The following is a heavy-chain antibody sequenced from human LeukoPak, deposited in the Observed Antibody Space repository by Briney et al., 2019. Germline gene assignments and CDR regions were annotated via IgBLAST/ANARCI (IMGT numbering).Heavy chain of an antibody. CDR1: GYTFTGYY. V-gene: IGHV1-2*02. CDR3: ARDPRSGSYLWGAFDI. CDR2: INPNSGTT. D-gene: IGHD1-26*01. J-gene: IGHJ3*02. Sequence: ASVKVSCKGSGYTFTGYYMHWVRQAPGQGLEWMGWINPNSGTTNYAQKLQGRVTMTRDTSIRTAYMELRSLRSDDTAVYYCARDPRSGSYLWGAFDIWGQGTMVTVSS.